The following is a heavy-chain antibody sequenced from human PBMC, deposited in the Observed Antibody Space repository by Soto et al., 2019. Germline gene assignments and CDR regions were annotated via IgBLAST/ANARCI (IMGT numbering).Heavy chain of an antibody. V-gene: IGHV4-39*01. Sequence: SETLSGTCTVSGGSSSRSTYYWGWIRQPPGKGLEWIGSIYYSGSTYYRPSLKSRVTISVDTSKNQFSLKLSSVTAADTAVYYCARQVPAAIRLGWFDPWGQGTLVTVSP. D-gene: IGHD2-2*02. CDR2: IYYSGST. CDR1: GGSSSRSTYY. CDR3: ARQVPAAIRLGWFDP. J-gene: IGHJ5*02.